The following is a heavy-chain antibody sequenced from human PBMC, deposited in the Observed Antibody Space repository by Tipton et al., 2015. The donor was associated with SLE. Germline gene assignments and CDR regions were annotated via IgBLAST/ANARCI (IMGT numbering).Heavy chain of an antibody. Sequence: QLVQSGGGVVQHGRSLRLSCAASRFTFSSYGMHWVRQAPGKGLERVAVIWYDGSNKYYADSVKGRFTISRDNSKNTLYLQMNSLRAGDTAVYCCAKEAYIWGQGTMVTVSS. J-gene: IGHJ3*02. CDR2: IWYDGSNK. CDR1: RFTFSSYG. V-gene: IGHV3-33*06. CDR3: AKEAYI.